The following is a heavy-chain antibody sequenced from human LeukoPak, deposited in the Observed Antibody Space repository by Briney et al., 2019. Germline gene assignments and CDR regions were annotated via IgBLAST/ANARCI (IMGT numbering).Heavy chain of an antibody. J-gene: IGHJ6*03. Sequence: ASVKVSCKASGYTFTSYGISWVRQAPGQGLEWMGWINFYNGNTNYAQKLQGRVTMTTDTSTSTAYMELRSLRSDDTAVYYCAMIAAAADYYYYMDVWGKGTTVTVSS. D-gene: IGHD6-13*01. CDR1: GYTFTSYG. CDR2: INFYNGNT. V-gene: IGHV1-18*01. CDR3: AMIAAAADYYYYMDV.